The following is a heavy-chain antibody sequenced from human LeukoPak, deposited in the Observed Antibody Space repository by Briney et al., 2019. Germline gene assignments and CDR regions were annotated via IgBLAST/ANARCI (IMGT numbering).Heavy chain of an antibody. Sequence: SETLSLTCTVSGDSISNGVKYWSWIRQHPGRGLEWIGYIYHSGRSYYNPSLKSRITMSVDTSKNQFSLNLNSVTAADTAVYYCARDQVECTGGTCQSGVGFDFWGQGTLVTVSS. V-gene: IGHV4-31*03. CDR1: GDSISNGVKY. CDR2: IYHSGRS. J-gene: IGHJ4*02. D-gene: IGHD2-8*02. CDR3: ARDQVECTGGTCQSGVGFDF.